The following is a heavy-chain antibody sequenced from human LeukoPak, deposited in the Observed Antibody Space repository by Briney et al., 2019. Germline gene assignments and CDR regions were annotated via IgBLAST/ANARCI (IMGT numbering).Heavy chain of an antibody. CDR2: IIPILGIA. CDR3: ARDSYYGDSRSLHFDF. CDR1: GGTFSSYA. J-gene: IGHJ4*02. D-gene: IGHD4-17*01. Sequence: SVKVSCKASGGTFSSYAISWVRQAPGQGLEWMGRIIPILGIANYAQKFQGRVTMTRDTSISTAYMELSSLRSDDTAVYYCARDSYYGDSRSLHFDFWGQGTLVTVSS. V-gene: IGHV1-69*04.